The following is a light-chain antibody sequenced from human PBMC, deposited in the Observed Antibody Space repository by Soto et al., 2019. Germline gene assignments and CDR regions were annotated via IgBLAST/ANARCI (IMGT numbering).Light chain of an antibody. Sequence: QSVLTQPASVCGSPGQSITISCTGTSSDVSGYNYVSWYQQHPGKAPKLMIYEVNYRPSGVSNRFSGSKSGNTASLTISGLQAEDEADYYCSSYTSSSTGVFGTETKVTVL. CDR3: SSYTSSSTGV. CDR1: SSDVSGYNY. V-gene: IGLV2-14*01. CDR2: EVN. J-gene: IGLJ1*01.